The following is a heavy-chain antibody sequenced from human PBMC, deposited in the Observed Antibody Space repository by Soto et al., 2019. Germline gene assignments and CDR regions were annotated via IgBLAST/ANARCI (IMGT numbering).Heavy chain of an antibody. CDR3: GSVRPSGYVLS. D-gene: IGHD6-25*01. CDR2: VYFSGNT. CDR1: GGSLSSYY. Sequence: QVQLQESGPGLVKPSETLSLTCTVSGGSLSSYYWTWIRQSPGKGLEWIGYVYFSGNTNYNPSLKSRVTISIDTSKNLFSLRLASVTAADTAFYYCGSVRPSGYVLSWGQGTLVTVSS. J-gene: IGHJ5*02. V-gene: IGHV4-59*01.